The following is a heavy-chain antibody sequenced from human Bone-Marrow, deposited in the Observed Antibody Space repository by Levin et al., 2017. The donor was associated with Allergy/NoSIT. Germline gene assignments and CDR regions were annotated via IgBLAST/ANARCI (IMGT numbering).Heavy chain of an antibody. V-gene: IGHV3-9*01. J-gene: IGHJ4*02. CDR1: GFRFDDNA. Sequence: GGSLRLSCAASGFRFDDNAMHWVRQVPGKGLEWVSGISWNSDRIAYVDSVKGRFTISRDNARNSLFLQMNSLRPEDTAVYYCARDIAPPGGACIDHWGQGTLVSVSS. CDR2: ISWNSDRI. CDR3: ARDIAPPGGACIDH. D-gene: IGHD2-8*02.